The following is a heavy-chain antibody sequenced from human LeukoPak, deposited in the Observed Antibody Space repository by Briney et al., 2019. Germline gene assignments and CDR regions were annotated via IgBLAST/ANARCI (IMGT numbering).Heavy chain of an antibody. Sequence: GASVKVSCKASGYTFTSYYIHWLRQAPGQGFEWMGWSDPKTGATKYEHFLGRVTMTSDTSSRTAYMELSRLRSDDTAVYYCARDNSLSDWGQGTLVTVSS. CDR3: ARDNSLSD. CDR2: SDPKTGAT. J-gene: IGHJ4*02. CDR1: GYTFTSYY. V-gene: IGHV1-2*02.